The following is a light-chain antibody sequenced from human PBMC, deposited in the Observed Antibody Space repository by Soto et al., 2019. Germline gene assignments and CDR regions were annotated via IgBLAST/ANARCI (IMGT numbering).Light chain of an antibody. CDR3: CSYAGSSDVV. Sequence: QSALPQPASVSGSPGQSITISCTGTSSDVGSYNLVSWYQQHPGKAPKLMIYEGSKRPSGVSNRFSGSKSGNTASLTISGLQAEDEADYYCCSYAGSSDVVFGGGTQLTVL. CDR1: SSDVGSYNL. J-gene: IGLJ2*01. V-gene: IGLV2-23*01. CDR2: EGS.